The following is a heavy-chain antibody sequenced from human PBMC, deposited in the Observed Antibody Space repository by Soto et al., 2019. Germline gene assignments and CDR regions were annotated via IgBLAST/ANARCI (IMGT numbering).Heavy chain of an antibody. V-gene: IGHV4-39*01. J-gene: IGHJ6*02. CDR1: GGSISSSSYY. CDR2: IYYSGST. CDR3: ARLQRSQYYYYGMDV. Sequence: PEALSLTCTVSGGSISSSSYYWVWIRQPPGKGLEWIGSIYYSGSTYYNPSLKGRVTISVDTSKNQFSLKLSSVTAADTAVYYCARLQRSQYYYYGMDVWGQGTTVTVSS.